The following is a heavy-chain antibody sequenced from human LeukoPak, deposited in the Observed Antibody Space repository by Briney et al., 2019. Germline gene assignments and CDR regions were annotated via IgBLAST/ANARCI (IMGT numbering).Heavy chain of an antibody. V-gene: IGHV1-2*02. CDR2: INPNSGGT. CDR1: GYTFTGYY. Sequence: APVKVSCKASGYTFTGYYMHWVRQAPGQGLEWMGWINPNSGGTNYAQKFQGRVTMTRDTSISTAYMELSRLRSDDTAVYYCARGGDSSSWYYGNYWGQGTLVTVSS. D-gene: IGHD6-13*01. CDR3: ARGGDSSSWYYGNY. J-gene: IGHJ4*02.